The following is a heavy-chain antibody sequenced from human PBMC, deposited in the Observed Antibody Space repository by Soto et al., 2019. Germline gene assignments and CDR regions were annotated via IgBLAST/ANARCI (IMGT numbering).Heavy chain of an antibody. CDR3: ARGHFKYYYDSSGTPFDY. J-gene: IGHJ4*02. D-gene: IGHD3-22*01. CDR1: GGSFSGYY. V-gene: IGHV4-34*01. CDR2: INHSGST. Sequence: SETLSLTCAVYGGSFSGYYWSWIRQPPGKGLEWIGEINHSGSTNYNPSLKSRVTISVDTSKNQFSLKLSSVTAADTAVYYCARGHFKYYYDSSGTPFDYWGQGTLVTVSS.